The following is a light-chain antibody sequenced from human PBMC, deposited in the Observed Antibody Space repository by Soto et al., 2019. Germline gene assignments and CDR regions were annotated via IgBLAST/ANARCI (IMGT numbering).Light chain of an antibody. CDR3: QYYTSYSA. CDR1: QSISSW. J-gene: IGKJ1*01. V-gene: IGKV1-5*03. CDR2: KAS. Sequence: DIQMTQSPSTLSASVGDRVTITCRASQSISSWLAWYQQKPGKAPKLLIYKASTLESGVPARFSGSGSGTEFTLPISSLQPEDFATYYCQYYTSYSAFGQGTKVEIK.